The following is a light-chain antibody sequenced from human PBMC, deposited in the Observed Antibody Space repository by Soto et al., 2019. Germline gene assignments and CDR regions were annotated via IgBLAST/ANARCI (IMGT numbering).Light chain of an antibody. V-gene: IGKV3-20*01. CDR2: GAT. CDR1: QSVGTY. CDR3: QQYDSSPFI. Sequence: EIVLTQYPGTLSLSPGERATLSCRASQSVGTYLAWHQHKPGQAPRLLMYGATNRATGITDRFSGSASGTDFTLTISRLEPEDFAVYYCQQYDSSPFIFGQGTKLE. J-gene: IGKJ2*01.